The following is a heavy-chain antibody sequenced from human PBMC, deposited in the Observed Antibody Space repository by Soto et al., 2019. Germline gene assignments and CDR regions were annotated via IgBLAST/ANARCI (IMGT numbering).Heavy chain of an antibody. J-gene: IGHJ6*03. CDR1: GFTFSSYW. Sequence: GGSLRLSCAASGFTFSSYWMSWVRQAPGKGLEWVANIKQDGSEKYYVDSVKGRFTISRDNAKNSLYLQMNSLRAEDTAVYYCARDVAAAGPANYYYYYYMDVWGKGTTVTVSS. CDR3: ARDVAAAGPANYYYYYYMDV. CDR2: IKQDGSEK. D-gene: IGHD6-13*01. V-gene: IGHV3-7*01.